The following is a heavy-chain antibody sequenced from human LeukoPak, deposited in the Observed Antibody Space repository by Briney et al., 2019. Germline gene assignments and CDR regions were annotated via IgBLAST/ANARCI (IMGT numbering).Heavy chain of an antibody. CDR2: TYESGSA. CDR1: GVSISSSFNY. J-gene: IGHJ5*02. Sequence: KPSEALSLTCTVSGVSISSSFNYWAWIRQPPGKGLEWIGSTYESGSAYYNPSLKSRITMSVDTSENQFSLKLTSVTAADTAVYYCARHYGPWGQGTLVTVSS. CDR3: ARHYGP. V-gene: IGHV4-39*01. D-gene: IGHD3-16*01.